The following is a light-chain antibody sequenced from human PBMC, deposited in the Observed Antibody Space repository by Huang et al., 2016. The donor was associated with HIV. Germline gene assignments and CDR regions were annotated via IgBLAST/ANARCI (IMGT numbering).Light chain of an antibody. CDR1: QSIGSN. CDR2: AAS. J-gene: IGKJ1*01. V-gene: IGKV3-15*01. CDR3: QQHNSCPRT. Sequence: EIVMTQSPATLSVSPGERATLSCRASQSIGSNLAWYQKRRGQAPRRLIYAASTRATGIPARFSGSGSGTEFTLTVSSLQSEDFAVYYCQQHNSCPRTFGQGTRV.